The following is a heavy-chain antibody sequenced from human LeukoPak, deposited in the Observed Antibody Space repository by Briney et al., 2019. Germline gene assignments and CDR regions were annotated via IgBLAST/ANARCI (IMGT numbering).Heavy chain of an antibody. V-gene: IGHV1-2*06. CDR1: GYTFTGYY. D-gene: IGHD5-18*01. Sequence: GASVKVSCKASGYTFTGYYIHWVRQAPGQGLEWMGRINPNSGGTNYAQKFQGRVTMTRDTSISTAYMELSRLRSDDTAVYYCARDCGYSYGHYYFDYWGQGTLVTVSS. J-gene: IGHJ4*02. CDR2: INPNSGGT. CDR3: ARDCGYSYGHYYFDY.